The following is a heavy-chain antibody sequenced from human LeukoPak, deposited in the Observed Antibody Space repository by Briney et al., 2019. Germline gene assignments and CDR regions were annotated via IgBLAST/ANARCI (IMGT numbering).Heavy chain of an antibody. CDR3: VASYGSGSYYCDY. D-gene: IGHD3-10*01. J-gene: IGHJ4*02. Sequence: PGRSLRVSCAAAGFTFSSYAMSWVRQAPGKGLEGVSAISGSGGSTYYGDSVKGRFTISRDNSNNTLYLQMNSLRAEDTAVYYCVASYGSGSYYCDYWGQGTLVTVSS. CDR2: ISGSGGST. CDR1: GFTFSSYA. V-gene: IGHV3-23*01.